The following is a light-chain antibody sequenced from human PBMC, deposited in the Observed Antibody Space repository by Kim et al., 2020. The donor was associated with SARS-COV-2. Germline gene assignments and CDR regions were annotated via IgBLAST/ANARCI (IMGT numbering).Light chain of an antibody. CDR3: QQYNIYPYT. CDR2: KAS. CDR1: QSIIIW. J-gene: IGKJ2*01. V-gene: IGKV1-5*03. Sequence: SASVRDRFTLPCLASQSIIIWLAWYQQKPGKAPKLLIYKASNFETAVPSRFSGSGSGTDFTLTISSLQPDDFATYYCQQYNIYPYTFGQGTKLEI.